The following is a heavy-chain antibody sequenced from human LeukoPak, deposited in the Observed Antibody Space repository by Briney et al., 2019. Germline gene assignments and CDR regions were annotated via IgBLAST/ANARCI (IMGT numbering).Heavy chain of an antibody. CDR3: AREWELLGPFLWYFDY. D-gene: IGHD1-26*01. Sequence: SVKVSCKASGYTFTSYAISWVRQAPGQGLEWMGRIIPILGIANYAQKFQGRVTITADKSTSTAYMELSSLRSEDTAVYYCAREWELLGPFLWYFDYWGQGTLVTVSS. V-gene: IGHV1-69*04. CDR1: GYTFTSYA. CDR2: IIPILGIA. J-gene: IGHJ4*02.